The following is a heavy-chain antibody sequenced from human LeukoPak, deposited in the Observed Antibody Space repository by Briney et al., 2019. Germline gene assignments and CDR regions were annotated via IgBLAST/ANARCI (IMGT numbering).Heavy chain of an antibody. Sequence: GGSLRLSCAASGFTFSSYWMTWVRQAPGKGLEWVANINQGGNEKYYLDSVKGRFTISRDNAKNSLYLQMNSLRAEDTAVYMYFDHWGQGTLVTVSS. CDR1: GFTFSSYW. CDR2: INQGGNEK. J-gene: IGHJ4*02. CDR3: FDH. V-gene: IGHV3-7*03.